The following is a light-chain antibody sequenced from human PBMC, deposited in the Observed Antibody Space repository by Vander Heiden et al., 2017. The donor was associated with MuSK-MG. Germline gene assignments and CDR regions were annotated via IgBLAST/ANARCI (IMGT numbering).Light chain of an antibody. J-gene: IGLJ3*02. V-gene: IGLV1-36*01. Sequence: QSVLPQPPSVSEAPRQRVTLSCSGSSSNIGNNSVHWYQQLPGKAPKLLIYYDDLLPSGVSDRFSVSKSGTSASLAISGLQSEDEADYYCAAWDDSLNGWVFGGGTKLTVL. CDR2: YDD. CDR1: SSNIGNNS. CDR3: AAWDDSLNGWV.